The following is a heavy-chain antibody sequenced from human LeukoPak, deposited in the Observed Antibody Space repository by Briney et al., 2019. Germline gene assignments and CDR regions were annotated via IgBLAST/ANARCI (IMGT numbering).Heavy chain of an antibody. CDR1: GFTFDDYA. J-gene: IGHJ4*02. D-gene: IGHD4/OR15-4a*01. CDR2: ISWNSGSI. Sequence: PGGSLRLSCAASGFTFDDYAMHWVRQAPGKGLEWVSGISWNSGSIGYADSVKGRFTISRDNAKNSLYLQMNSLRAEDTAVYYCATDHDYNFPSWGQGTLVTVSS. CDR3: ATDHDYNFPS. V-gene: IGHV3-9*01.